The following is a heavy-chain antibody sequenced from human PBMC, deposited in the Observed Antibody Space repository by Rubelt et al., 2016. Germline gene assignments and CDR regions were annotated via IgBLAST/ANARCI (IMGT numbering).Heavy chain of an antibody. J-gene: IGHJ6*02. Sequence: LEWMGWISAYNGNTNYAQTLQGRVTMTTDTSTSTAYMELRSLRSDDTAVYYCAREGLVDPYYYYGMDVWGQGTTVTVSS. CDR2: ISAYNGNT. D-gene: IGHD3/OR15-3a*01. CDR3: AREGLVDPYYYYGMDV. V-gene: IGHV1-18*01.